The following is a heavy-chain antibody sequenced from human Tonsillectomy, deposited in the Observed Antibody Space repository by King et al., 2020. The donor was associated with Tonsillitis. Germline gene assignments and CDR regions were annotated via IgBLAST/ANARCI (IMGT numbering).Heavy chain of an antibody. J-gene: IGHJ6*02. CDR2: ISYDGSNK. CDR3: ARDFGADIVVVPAAIHYGMDV. Sequence: VQLVESGGGVVQPGRSLRLSCAASGFTFSSYAMHWVRQAPGKGLEWVAVISYDGSNKYYADSVKGRFTISRDNSKNTLYLQMNSLRAEDTAVYYCARDFGADIVVVPAAIHYGMDVWGQGTTVTVSS. CDR1: GFTFSSYA. V-gene: IGHV3-30*04. D-gene: IGHD2-2*02.